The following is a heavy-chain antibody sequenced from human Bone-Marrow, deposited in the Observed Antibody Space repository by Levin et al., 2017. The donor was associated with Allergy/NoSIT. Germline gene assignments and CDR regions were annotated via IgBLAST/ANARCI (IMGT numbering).Heavy chain of an antibody. J-gene: IGHJ4*02. CDR3: VRGTTVSFFDY. D-gene: IGHD1-1*01. V-gene: IGHV3-33*01. Sequence: PGGSLRLSCAASGFTFSSYGMHWVRQAPGKGLEWVAVIWYDGSNKYYADSVKGRFTISRDNSKNTLYLQVNSLRAEDTAVYYCVRGTTVSFFDYWGQGTLVTVSS. CDR2: IWYDGSNK. CDR1: GFTFSSYG.